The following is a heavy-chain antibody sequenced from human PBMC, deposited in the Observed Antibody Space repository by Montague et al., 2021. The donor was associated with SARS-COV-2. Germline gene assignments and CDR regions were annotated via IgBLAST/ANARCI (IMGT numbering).Heavy chain of an antibody. V-gene: IGHV4-4*07. CDR2: VSASGTI. Sequence: SETLSLTCTVSGGSISNSYWIWIWQPAGKGLDWIGRVSASGTINFNPSLRSRITMSVDTSKNQFSLKLNSVTAADAAAYLCASEWDSVTATGTNWGQGTLVTVSS. CDR1: GGSISNSY. CDR3: ASEWDSVTATGTN. J-gene: IGHJ4*02. D-gene: IGHD4-11*01.